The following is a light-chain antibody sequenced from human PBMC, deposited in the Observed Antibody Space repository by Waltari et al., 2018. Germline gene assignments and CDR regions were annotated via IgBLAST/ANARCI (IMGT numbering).Light chain of an antibody. CDR3: SSYAGSYTLL. CDR1: SSDVGGYNY. J-gene: IGLJ2*01. Sequence: QSALTQPRSVSGSPGQSVTISCPGTSSDVGGYNYVALYQHHPGKAPALMVFDVNKRPSGVPDRFSGSKSGNTASLTISGLRTEDEADYYCSSYAGSYTLLFGGGTKLTVL. CDR2: DVN. V-gene: IGLV2-11*01.